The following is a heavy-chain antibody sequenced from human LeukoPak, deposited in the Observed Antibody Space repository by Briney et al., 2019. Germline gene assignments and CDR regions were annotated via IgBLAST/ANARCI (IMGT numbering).Heavy chain of an antibody. J-gene: IGHJ3*02. D-gene: IGHD2-15*01. CDR3: ARDVARHAFDI. CDR1: GGSIRSYY. V-gene: IGHV4-59*01. CDR2: VYYGGST. Sequence: SETLSLTCTVSGGSIRSYYWSWIRQPPGKGLEWIGYVYYGGSTNYNPSLKSRVTISVDTSKNQFSLNLSSVTAADTAVYYCARDVARHAFDIWGQGTMVTVSS.